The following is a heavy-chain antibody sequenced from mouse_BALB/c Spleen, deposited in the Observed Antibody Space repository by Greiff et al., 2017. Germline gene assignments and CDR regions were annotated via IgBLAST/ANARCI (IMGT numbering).Heavy chain of an antibody. Sequence: EVKLVESGAELVRSGASVKLSCTASGFNIKDYYMHWVKQRPEQGLEWIGWIDPENGDTEYAPKFQGKATMTADTSSNTAYLQLSSLTSEDTAVYYCNARGTTGDYWGQGTTLTVSS. CDR3: NARGTTGDY. J-gene: IGHJ2*01. CDR2: IDPENGDT. D-gene: IGHD3-3*01. CDR1: GFNIKDYY. V-gene: IGHV14-4*02.